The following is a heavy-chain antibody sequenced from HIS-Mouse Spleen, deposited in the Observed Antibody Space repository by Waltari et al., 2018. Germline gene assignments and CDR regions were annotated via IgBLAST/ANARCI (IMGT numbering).Heavy chain of an antibody. V-gene: IGHV3-13*01. CDR1: GFTFSSYD. Sequence: EVQLVESGGGLVQPGGSLRLSCSASGFTFSSYDIHWVRQATGKGLEGVSAIGTAGDTYYPGSVKGRFTISRENAKNSLYLQMNSLRAGDTAVYYCARELGIGSYWYFDLWGRGTLVTVSS. J-gene: IGHJ2*01. CDR2: IGTAGDT. D-gene: IGHD7-27*01. CDR3: ARELGIGSYWYFDL.